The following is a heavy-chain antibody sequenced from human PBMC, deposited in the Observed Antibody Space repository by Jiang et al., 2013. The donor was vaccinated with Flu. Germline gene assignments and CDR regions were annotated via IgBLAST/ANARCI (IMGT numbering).Heavy chain of an antibody. Sequence: GAEVKKPGESLRISCKVSGYSFTTYYISWVRQMPGKGLEWMGRIDPSDSYTNYSPSFQGHVTISTDKSISTAYLQWSSLKASDTAMYYCARRYNWNGGFDAFDIWGQGTMVTVSS. V-gene: IGHV5-10-1*01. CDR3: ARRYNWNGGFDAFDI. CDR1: GYSFTTYY. CDR2: IDPSDSYT. J-gene: IGHJ3*02. D-gene: IGHD1-1*01.